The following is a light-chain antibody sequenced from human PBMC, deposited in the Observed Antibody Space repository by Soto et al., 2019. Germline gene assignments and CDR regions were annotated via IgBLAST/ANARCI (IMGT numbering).Light chain of an antibody. CDR2: AAS. V-gene: IGKV1-16*01. CDR3: QQYKSYPIT. Sequence: DIQMTQSPSSLSASIGDIVTITCRASRDINNYLFWFQQKPAKAPKSLIYAASSLQSGIPSRFSGSGSGTDFSLTISSLQPEDFATYYCQQYKSYPITFGQGTRLEIK. J-gene: IGKJ5*01. CDR1: RDINNY.